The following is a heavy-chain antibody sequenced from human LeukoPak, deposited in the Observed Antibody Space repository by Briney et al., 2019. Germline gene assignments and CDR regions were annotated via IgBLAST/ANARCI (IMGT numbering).Heavy chain of an antibody. V-gene: IGHV3-74*01. CDR2: INSDGSST. Sequence: GGSLRLSCAASGFTFSSYWMHWVRQAPGKGLVWVSRINSDGSSTTYADSVKGRFTISRDNAKNTLYLQMNSLRAEDTALYYCAKFTGYTAMADWGQETLFTVSS. CDR1: GFTFSSYW. CDR3: AKFTGYTAMAD. D-gene: IGHD5-18*01. J-gene: IGHJ4*02.